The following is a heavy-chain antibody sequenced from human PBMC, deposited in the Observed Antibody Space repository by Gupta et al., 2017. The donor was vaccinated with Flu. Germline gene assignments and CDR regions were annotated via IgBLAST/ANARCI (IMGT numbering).Heavy chain of an antibody. CDR1: GGTFSSYA. D-gene: IGHD3-22*01. V-gene: IGHV1-69*01. CDR2: IIPIFGTA. CDR3: ARRGDYXYDSSGYYSPLDY. Sequence: QVQLVQSGAEVKKPGSSVKVSCKATGGTFSSYAISWVRQAPGQGLEWRGGIIPIFGTANYAQKFHGRVTITADESTSTAYMELSSLGSENTAVYXCARRGDYXYDSSGYYSPLDYWGQGTLGTVSS. J-gene: IGHJ4*02.